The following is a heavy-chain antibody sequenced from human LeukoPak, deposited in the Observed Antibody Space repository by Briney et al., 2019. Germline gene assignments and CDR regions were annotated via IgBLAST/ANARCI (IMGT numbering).Heavy chain of an antibody. CDR2: ISAYNGNT. CDR3: ARDGKRGSSYVGALDY. CDR1: GYTFTSYG. J-gene: IGHJ4*02. Sequence: GASVKVSCKASGYTFTSYGISWVRQAPGQGLEWMGWISAYNGNTNYAQKLQGRVTMTTDTSTSTAYMELSSLRSEDTAVYYCARDGKRGSSYVGALDYWGQGTLVTVSS. D-gene: IGHD6-6*01. V-gene: IGHV1-18*01.